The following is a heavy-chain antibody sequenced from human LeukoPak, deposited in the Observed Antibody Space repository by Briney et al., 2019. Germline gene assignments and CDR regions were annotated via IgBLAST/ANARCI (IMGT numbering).Heavy chain of an antibody. CDR2: IYTSGST. CDR3: ARDRPGYCSSTSCNPPNRDAFDI. D-gene: IGHD2-2*03. J-gene: IGHJ3*02. CDR1: GGSISSYY. Sequence: SETLSLTCTVSGGSISSYYWSWIRQPAGKGLEWIGRIYTSGSTNYNPSLKSRVTMSVDTSKNQFSLKLSSVTAADTAVYYCARDRPGYCSSTSCNPPNRDAFDIWGQXTXVTVSS. V-gene: IGHV4-4*07.